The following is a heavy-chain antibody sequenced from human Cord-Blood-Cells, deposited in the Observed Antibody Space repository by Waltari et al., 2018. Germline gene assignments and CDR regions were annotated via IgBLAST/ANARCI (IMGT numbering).Heavy chain of an antibody. D-gene: IGHD2-2*02. V-gene: IGHV1-8*03. J-gene: IGHJ3*02. CDR1: GYTFTSYD. Sequence: QVQLVQSGAEVKKPGASVKVSCKASGYTFTSYDINWVRQATGQGLEWMGWMNPNSGNTGYAKKFQGRVTITRNTSISTAYRELSSLRSEDTAVYYCARNIVVVPAAIRGDAFDIWGQGTMVTVSS. CDR3: ARNIVVVPAAIRGDAFDI. CDR2: MNPNSGNT.